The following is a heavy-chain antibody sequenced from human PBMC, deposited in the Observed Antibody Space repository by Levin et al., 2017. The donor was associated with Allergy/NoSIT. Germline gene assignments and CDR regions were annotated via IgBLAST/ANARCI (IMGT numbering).Heavy chain of an antibody. J-gene: IGHJ3*02. CDR3: ARDHYYDSSGYSLGRAVDAFDI. Sequence: GESLKISCKASGYTFTSYYMHWVRQAPGQGLEWMGIINPSGGSSSYAQKFQGRVTMTRDTSTSTVYMELSSLRSEDTAVYYCARDHYYDSSGYSLGRAVDAFDIWGQGTMVTVSS. D-gene: IGHD3-22*01. CDR2: INPSGGSS. CDR1: GYTFTSYY. V-gene: IGHV1-46*01.